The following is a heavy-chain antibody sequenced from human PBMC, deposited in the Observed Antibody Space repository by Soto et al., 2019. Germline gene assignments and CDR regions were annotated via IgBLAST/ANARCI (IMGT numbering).Heavy chain of an antibody. D-gene: IGHD6-13*01. CDR2: INPSGGST. V-gene: IGHV1-46*01. CDR3: ARGSGYSSSWPLYYYYYYGMDV. J-gene: IGHJ6*02. Sequence: ASVKVSCKASGYTFTSYYMHWVRQAPGQGLEWMGIINPSGGSTSHAQKFQGRVTMTRDTSTSTVYMELSSLRSEDTAVYYCARGSGYSSSWPLYYYYYYGMDVWGQGTTVTVSS. CDR1: GYTFTSYY.